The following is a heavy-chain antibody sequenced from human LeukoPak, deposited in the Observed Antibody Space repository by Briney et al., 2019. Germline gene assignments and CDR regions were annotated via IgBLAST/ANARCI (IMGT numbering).Heavy chain of an antibody. Sequence: PSETLSLTCTVCGGSISSHYWGWIRQPAGKRLEWIGRIWATGSTVDNPSFRSRLTLSIDRSKSQLSLKLTSMTAADSAVYYCARVRAYSDFVGNFDLWGHGISVTVSS. CDR1: GGSISSHY. J-gene: IGHJ2*01. V-gene: IGHV4-4*07. D-gene: IGHD4-11*01. CDR3: ARVRAYSDFVGNFDL. CDR2: IWATGST.